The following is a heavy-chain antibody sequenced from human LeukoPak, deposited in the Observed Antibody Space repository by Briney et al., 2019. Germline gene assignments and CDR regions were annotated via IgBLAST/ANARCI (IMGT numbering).Heavy chain of an antibody. D-gene: IGHD6-13*01. J-gene: IGHJ6*03. Sequence: SETLSLTCTVSGGSISSSSYYWGWIRQPPGKGLEWIGSIYYSGTTYYNPSLKSRVTISVDTSKNQFSLNLTSVTAADTAVYYCARFIEVAAGSYYYYYMDVWGKGTTVTVSS. V-gene: IGHV4-39*07. CDR1: GGSISSSSYY. CDR3: ARFIEVAAGSYYYYYMDV. CDR2: IYYSGTT.